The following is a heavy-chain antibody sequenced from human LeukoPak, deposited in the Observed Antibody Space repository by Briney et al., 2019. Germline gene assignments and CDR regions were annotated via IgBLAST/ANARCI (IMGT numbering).Heavy chain of an antibody. Sequence: SETLSLTCTVSGASISSYYWTWIRQPAGKGLEWIGRIYTSGSTNYNPSLKSRVAMSVDTSKNQFSLKLSSVTAADTAVYYCARGDVGSWFDPWGQGTLVTVSS. J-gene: IGHJ5*02. CDR1: GASISSYY. CDR3: ARGDVGSWFDP. V-gene: IGHV4-4*07. CDR2: IYTSGST. D-gene: IGHD3-10*01.